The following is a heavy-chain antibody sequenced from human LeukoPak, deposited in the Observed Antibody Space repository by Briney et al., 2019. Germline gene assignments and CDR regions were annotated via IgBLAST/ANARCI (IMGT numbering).Heavy chain of an antibody. CDR1: GGSISNYY. D-gene: IGHD3-10*01. CDR3: ARSRSGVLRGYYMDV. Sequence: SETPSLTCTVSGGSISNYYWSWIRQPPGKGLEWIGYIYSSGSANYNPSLNSGVTISVDTFKDQFSLKLTSVTAADTAVYYCARSRSGVLRGYYMDVWGNGTTVTVSS. CDR2: IYSSGSA. J-gene: IGHJ6*03. V-gene: IGHV4-4*09.